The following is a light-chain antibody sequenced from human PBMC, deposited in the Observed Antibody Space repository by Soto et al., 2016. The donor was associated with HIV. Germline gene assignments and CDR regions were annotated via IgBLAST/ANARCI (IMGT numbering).Light chain of an antibody. CDR2: KVS. Sequence: DIQLTQSPSTLSAAVGDRVTITCPASQSVNDWLAWYQQKPGTPPSLLIYKVSTLESGVPSRFSGVGFGTDFTLTISTLQPEDSAIYYCQQYNTPPWTFGQGTKVEI. J-gene: IGKJ1*01. V-gene: IGKV1-5*03. CDR1: QSVNDW. CDR3: QQYNTPPWT.